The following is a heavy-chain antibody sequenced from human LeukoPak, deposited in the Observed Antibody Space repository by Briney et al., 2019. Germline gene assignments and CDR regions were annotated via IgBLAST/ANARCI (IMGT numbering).Heavy chain of an antibody. J-gene: IGHJ5*02. CDR1: GFTFSSYW. CDR2: IKQDGSEK. Sequence: GSLRLSCAASGFTFSSYWMSWVRQAPGKGLEWVANIKQDGSEKYYVDSVKGRFTISRDNAKKSLYLQMNSLRAEDTAVYHCARDYMVRGVMPLFDPWGQGTLVTVSS. CDR3: ARDYMVRGVMPLFDP. D-gene: IGHD3-10*01. V-gene: IGHV3-7*01.